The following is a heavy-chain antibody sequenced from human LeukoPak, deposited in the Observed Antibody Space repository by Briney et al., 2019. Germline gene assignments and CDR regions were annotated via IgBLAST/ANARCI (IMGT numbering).Heavy chain of an antibody. CDR1: GGTFSSYA. V-gene: IGHV1-69*10. CDR2: IIPILGIA. CDR3: ARARRYYGPGDQPDY. J-gene: IGHJ4*02. D-gene: IGHD3-10*01. Sequence: ASVKVSCKASGGTFSSYAISWVRQAPGQGLEWMGGIIPILGIANYAQKFQGRVTITADKSTSTAYMELSSLRSEDTAVYYCARARRYYGPGDQPDYWGQGTLVTVSS.